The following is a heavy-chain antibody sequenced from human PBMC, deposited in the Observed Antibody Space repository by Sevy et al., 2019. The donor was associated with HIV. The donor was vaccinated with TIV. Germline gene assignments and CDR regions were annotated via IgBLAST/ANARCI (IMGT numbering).Heavy chain of an antibody. CDR1: GFTFSSYS. J-gene: IGHJ3*02. CDR3: ARGGIRGEHDAFDI. Sequence: GGSLRLSCAASGFTFSSYSMNWVRQAPGKGLEWVSSISSSSSYIYYADSVKGRFTISRDNAKNSLYLQMNSLRAEDKAVYYCARGGIRGEHDAFDIWGQGTLVTVSS. D-gene: IGHD3-16*01. V-gene: IGHV3-21*01. CDR2: ISSSSSYI.